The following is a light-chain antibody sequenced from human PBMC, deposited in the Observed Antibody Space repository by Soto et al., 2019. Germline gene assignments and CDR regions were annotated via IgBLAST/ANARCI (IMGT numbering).Light chain of an antibody. J-gene: IGKJ1*01. CDR3: QQYNTQWT. CDR1: QNISNW. V-gene: IGKV1-5*03. CDR2: KAS. Sequence: QRDQAPLTLAAGVGDRVTVTCRASQNISNWLAWYQQKPGKAPNLLIYKASSLQNGVPSRFSGSGSGTDFTLTISSLQPEDVATYYCQQYNTQWTFGPGTKVDIK.